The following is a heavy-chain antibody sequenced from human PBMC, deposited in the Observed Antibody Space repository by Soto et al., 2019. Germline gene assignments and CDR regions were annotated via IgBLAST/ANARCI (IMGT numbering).Heavy chain of an antibody. CDR3: ARHPPYGPLDY. V-gene: IGHV4-30-4*01. J-gene: IGHJ4*02. Sequence: SETLSLTCTVSGGSISSGDYYWSWIRQPPGKGLEWIGYIYYSGSTYYNPSLKSRVTISVDTSKNQFSLRLTSVTAADTAVYYCARHPPYGPLDYWGQGTLVTVSS. CDR2: IYYSGST. D-gene: IGHD4-17*01. CDR1: GGSISSGDYY.